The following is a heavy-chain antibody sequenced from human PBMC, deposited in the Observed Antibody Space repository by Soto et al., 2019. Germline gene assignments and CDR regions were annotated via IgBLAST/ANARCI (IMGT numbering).Heavy chain of an antibody. CDR2: IYYSGST. D-gene: IGHD3-3*01. CDR1: GGSISSYY. CDR3: ARLHVLRFLEWLVIPQFDYYMDV. V-gene: IGHV4-59*08. J-gene: IGHJ6*03. Sequence: SETLSLTCTVSGGSISSYYWSWIRQPPGKGLEWIGYIYYSGSTNYNPSLKSRVTISVDTSKNQFSLKLSSVTAADTAVYYCARLHVLRFLEWLVIPQFDYYMDVWGKGTTVTVSS.